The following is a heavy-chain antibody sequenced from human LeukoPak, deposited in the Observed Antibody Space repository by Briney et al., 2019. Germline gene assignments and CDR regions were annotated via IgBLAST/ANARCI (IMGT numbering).Heavy chain of an antibody. CDR3: ASIYCSSTSCYDWYFDL. J-gene: IGHJ2*01. CDR1: GGTFSSYA. D-gene: IGHD2-2*01. V-gene: IGHV1-69*06. Sequence: SVKVSCKASGGTFSSYAISWVRQAPGQGLEWMGGIIPIFGTANYAQKFQGRVTITADKSTSTAHMELSSLRSEDTAVYYCASIYCSSTSCYDWYFDLWGRGTLVTVSS. CDR2: IIPIFGTA.